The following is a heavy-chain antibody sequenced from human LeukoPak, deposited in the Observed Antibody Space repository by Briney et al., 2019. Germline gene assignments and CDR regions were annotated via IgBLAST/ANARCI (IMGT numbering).Heavy chain of an antibody. J-gene: IGHJ4*02. Sequence: ASVKVSCKASGGTFSGYYMHWVRQAPGQGLEWMGWINPNSGGTNYAQKFQGRVTMTRDTSISTAYMELSRLRSDDTAVYYCARDGTTGVAGDYWGQGTLVTVSS. CDR1: GGTFSGYY. D-gene: IGHD6-19*01. CDR2: INPNSGGT. V-gene: IGHV1-2*02. CDR3: ARDGTTGVAGDY.